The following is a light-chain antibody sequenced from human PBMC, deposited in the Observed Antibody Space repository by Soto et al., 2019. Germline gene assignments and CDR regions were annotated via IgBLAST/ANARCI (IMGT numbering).Light chain of an antibody. CDR1: QSISSS. J-gene: IGKJ1*01. V-gene: IGKV1-5*03. CDR3: QQYNSYTWT. Sequence: DIQMTQSPSTLSASVVDRVAITCRASQSISSSLAWYQQKPGKAPKLLIYKASNLESGVPSSFSGSGFGTKFTLTISSLQPDDFATYYCQQYNSYTWTFGQGTKVDIK. CDR2: KAS.